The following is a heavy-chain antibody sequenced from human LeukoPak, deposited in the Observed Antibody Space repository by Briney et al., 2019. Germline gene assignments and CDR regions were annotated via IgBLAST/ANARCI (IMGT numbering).Heavy chain of an antibody. J-gene: IGHJ4*02. Sequence: PSETLSLTCTVSGGFTSSSPYFWGWIRQPPGKGLEWIGSVYYSGSTYYNPSLKSRITISADTSKSQFSLKLSSVTAADTAVYYCARYACGSYFRGIDYWGQGTLVTVSS. CDR1: GGFTSSSPYF. CDR2: VYYSGST. V-gene: IGHV4-39*07. CDR3: ARYACGSYFRGIDY. D-gene: IGHD1-26*01.